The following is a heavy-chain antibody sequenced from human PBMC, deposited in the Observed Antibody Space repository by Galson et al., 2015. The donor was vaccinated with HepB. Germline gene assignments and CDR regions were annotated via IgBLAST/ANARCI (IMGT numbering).Heavy chain of an antibody. CDR1: GFTFSDYY. V-gene: IGHV3-11*06. Sequence: SLRLSCAASGFTFSDYYMSWIRQAPGKGLEWVSYISSSSSYTNYADSVKGRFTISRDNAKNSLYLQMNSLRAEDTAVYYCARDHCSSTSCRHYYYYGMDVWGQGTTVTVSS. CDR3: ARDHCSSTSCRHYYYYGMDV. J-gene: IGHJ6*02. D-gene: IGHD2-2*01. CDR2: ISSSSSYT.